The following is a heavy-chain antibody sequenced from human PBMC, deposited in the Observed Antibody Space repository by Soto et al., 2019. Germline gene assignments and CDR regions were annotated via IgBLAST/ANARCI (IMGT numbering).Heavy chain of an antibody. V-gene: IGHV3-30-3*01. CDR3: AREGASRGWHFDY. CDR1: GFTFSSYA. D-gene: IGHD6-19*01. CDR2: ISYDGSNK. Sequence: QVQLVESGGGVVQPGRSLRLSCAASGFTFSSYAMHWVRQAPGKGLEWVAVISYDGSNKYYADSVKGRFTISRDNSKNTLYLQMNSLRAEDTAVYYCAREGASRGWHFDYWGQGTLVTVSS. J-gene: IGHJ4*02.